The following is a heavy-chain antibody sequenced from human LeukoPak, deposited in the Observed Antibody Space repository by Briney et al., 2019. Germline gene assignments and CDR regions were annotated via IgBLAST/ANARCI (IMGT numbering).Heavy chain of an antibody. Sequence: GASVKVSCRASGYTFTGYYLHWLRQAPGQGLEWMGWINPNNGGTKYAQKFQGRVTMTRDTSISTAYMELSRLRSDDTAVYYCAREWEVGATTTRFDPWGQGTLVTVSS. CDR2: INPNNGGT. V-gene: IGHV1-2*02. CDR3: AREWEVGATTTRFDP. J-gene: IGHJ5*02. CDR1: GYTFTGYY. D-gene: IGHD1-26*01.